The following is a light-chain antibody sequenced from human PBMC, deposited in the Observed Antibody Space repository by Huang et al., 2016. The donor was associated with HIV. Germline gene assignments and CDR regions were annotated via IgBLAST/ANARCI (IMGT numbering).Light chain of an antibody. CDR3: QKYDGAPWT. J-gene: IGKJ1*01. V-gene: IGKV1-27*01. CDR2: AAS. Sequence: DIQMTQSPSSLSASVGDRVTITCRASKGISNYLAWYQQKPGKVPKLLIYAASTLQSGVPSRFSGSGSGTDFTLTISSLQPEDVATYYCQKYDGAPWTFGQGTKVETK. CDR1: KGISNY.